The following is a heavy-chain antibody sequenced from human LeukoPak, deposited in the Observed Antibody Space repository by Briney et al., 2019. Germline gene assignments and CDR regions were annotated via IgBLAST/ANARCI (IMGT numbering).Heavy chain of an antibody. Sequence: SETLSLTCTVSGGSISSYYWSWIRQPPGKGLEWIGEINHSGSTNYNPSLKSRVTISVDTSKNQFSLKLSSVTAADTAVYYCARNYDSSGYSVYVFDIWGQGTMVTVSS. CDR1: GGSISSYY. CDR2: INHSGST. V-gene: IGHV4-34*01. J-gene: IGHJ3*02. D-gene: IGHD3-22*01. CDR3: ARNYDSSGYSVYVFDI.